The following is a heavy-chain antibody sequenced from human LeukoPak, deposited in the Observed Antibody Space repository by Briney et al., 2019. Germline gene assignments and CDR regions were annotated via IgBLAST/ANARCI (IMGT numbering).Heavy chain of an antibody. V-gene: IGHV4-39*01. CDR1: GGSISSSSSY. Sequence: SETLSLTRTVSGGSISSSSSYWGWIRQPPGKGLEWIGTIYYSGNTYYNPSLKSRVSISVDTSKNQFSLSLSSVTATDTAVYYCARQAKAVVQYIDFDFWGQGTLVTVSS. J-gene: IGHJ4*02. CDR2: IYYSGNT. D-gene: IGHD2-21*01. CDR3: ARQAKAVVQYIDFDF.